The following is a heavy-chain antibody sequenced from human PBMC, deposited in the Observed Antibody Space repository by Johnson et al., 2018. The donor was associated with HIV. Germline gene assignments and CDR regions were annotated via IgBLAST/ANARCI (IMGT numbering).Heavy chain of an antibody. CDR2: IKSKTDGGTT. Sequence: VQLVESGGGLVKPGGSLRLSCAASGFTFSNAWMSWVRQAPGKGLEWVGRIKSKTDGGTTDYAAPVKGRFTISRDDSKNTLYLQMNSLRAEDTAVYYYGSGRVDAFDIWGQGTMVTVSS. CDR3: GSGRVDAFDI. CDR1: GFTFSNAW. D-gene: IGHD3-10*01. V-gene: IGHV3-15*01. J-gene: IGHJ3*02.